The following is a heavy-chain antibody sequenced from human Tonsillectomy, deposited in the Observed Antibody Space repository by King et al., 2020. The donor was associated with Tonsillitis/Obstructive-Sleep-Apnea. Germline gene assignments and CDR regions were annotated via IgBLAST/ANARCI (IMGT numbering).Heavy chain of an antibody. J-gene: IGHJ3*02. CDR2: IYYSGST. CDR1: GGSISSYY. D-gene: IGHD5-12*01. Sequence: QLQESGPGLVKPSETLSLTCTVSGGSISSYYWSWIRQPPGKGLEWIGYIYYSGSTNYNPSLKSRVTISVDTSKNQFSLKLSSVTAADTAVYYCAREGGYSGHEDLAFDIWGQGTMVTVSS. V-gene: IGHV4-59*01. CDR3: AREGGYSGHEDLAFDI.